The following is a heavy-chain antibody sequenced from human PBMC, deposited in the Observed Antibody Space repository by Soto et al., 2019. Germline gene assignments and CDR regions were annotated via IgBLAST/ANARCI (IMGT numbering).Heavy chain of an antibody. J-gene: IGHJ6*02. V-gene: IGHV1-18*01. CDR1: CSTFIRRG. D-gene: IGHD2-15*01. Sequence: SVNVTGKIACSTFIRRGVRHLRQAPGQGPQLIVGMSAYNGRTKYAQKFQGRVTMNTDTSTNTAYMELRSLTSDDTAVYYCAREGYCSSGSCALYDHEYFGMDVWGQGTTGTVSS. CDR3: AREGYCSSGSCALYDHEYFGMDV. CDR2: MSAYNGRT.